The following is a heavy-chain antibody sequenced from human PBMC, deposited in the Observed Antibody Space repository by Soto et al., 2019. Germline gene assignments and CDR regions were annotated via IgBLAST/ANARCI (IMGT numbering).Heavy chain of an antibody. V-gene: IGHV4-59*01. CDR2: IYYSGST. CDR3: ARVRSRYYFDY. CDR1: GGSISSYY. Sequence: PSETLSLTCTVSGGSISSYYWSWIRQPPGKGLEWIGYIYYSGSTNYNPSLKSRVTISVDTSKNQFSLKLSSVTAADTAVYYCARVRSRYYFDYWGQGTLVTVSS. J-gene: IGHJ4*02.